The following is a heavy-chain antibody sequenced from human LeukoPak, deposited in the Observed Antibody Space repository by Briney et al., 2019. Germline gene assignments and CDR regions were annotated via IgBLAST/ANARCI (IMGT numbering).Heavy chain of an antibody. D-gene: IGHD6-6*01. V-gene: IGHV4-39*07. J-gene: IGHJ3*02. CDR3: AVGLIAAHSAEPAAFDI. CDR1: GGSISSSSYY. CDR2: IYYSGST. Sequence: SETLSLTCTVSGGSISSSSYYWGWIRQPPGKGLEWIGSIYYSGSTYYNPSLKSRVTISVDTSKNQFSLKLSSVTAADTAVYYCAVGLIAAHSAEPAAFDIWGQGTMVTVSS.